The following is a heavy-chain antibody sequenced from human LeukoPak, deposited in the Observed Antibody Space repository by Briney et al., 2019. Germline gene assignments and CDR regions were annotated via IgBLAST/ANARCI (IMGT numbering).Heavy chain of an antibody. Sequence: SETLSLTCTVSGGSINNYYWSWIRQSPGKGLEWIGYIYYSGSTNYNPSLKSRVTISVDTSKNQFSLKLSSVTAADTAVYYCARVSGSAPPRWFDPWGQGTLVTVSS. CDR2: IYYSGST. D-gene: IGHD1-26*01. CDR3: ARVSGSAPPRWFDP. CDR1: GGSINNYY. J-gene: IGHJ5*02. V-gene: IGHV4-59*01.